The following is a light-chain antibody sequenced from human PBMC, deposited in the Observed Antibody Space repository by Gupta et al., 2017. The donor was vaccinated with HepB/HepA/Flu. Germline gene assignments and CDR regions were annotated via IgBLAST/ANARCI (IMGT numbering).Light chain of an antibody. V-gene: IGLV2-11*03. Sequence: PWYHQPPDGVPRVIIYDVIKRPTGVPSRLSASRSGITAFLTISGLHTDDEGDYFCSSLTHNGLLLFGAGTIVTVL. CDR2: DVI. CDR3: SSLTHNGLLL. J-gene: IGLJ1*01.